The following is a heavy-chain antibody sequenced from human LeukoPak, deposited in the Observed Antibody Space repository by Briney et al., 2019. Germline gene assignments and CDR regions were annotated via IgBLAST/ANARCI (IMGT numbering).Heavy chain of an antibody. J-gene: IGHJ4*02. Sequence: GASVKVSCKASGYTFTSYYMHWVRQAPGQGLEWMGWINTKSGDTKYTQKFQGRVTMTRDTSISTVYMELTRLRSGDRAVYYCARADDEYDSSAFFNWGQGTLVTVSS. CDR2: INTKSGDT. CDR1: GYTFTSYY. V-gene: IGHV1-2*02. CDR3: ARADDEYDSSAFFN. D-gene: IGHD3-22*01.